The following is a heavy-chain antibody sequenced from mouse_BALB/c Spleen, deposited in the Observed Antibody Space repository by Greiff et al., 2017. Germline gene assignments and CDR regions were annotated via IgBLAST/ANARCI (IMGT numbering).Heavy chain of an antibody. CDR2: ISDGGSYT. Sequence: EVKLMESGGGLVKPGGSLKLSCAASGFTFSDYYMYWVRQTPEKRLEWVATISDGGSYTYYPDSVKGRFTISRDNAKNNLYLQMSSLKSEDTAMYYCATYYRYDEFAYWGQGTLVTVSA. CDR3: ATYYRYDEFAY. CDR1: GFTFSDYY. D-gene: IGHD2-14*01. V-gene: IGHV5-4*02. J-gene: IGHJ3*01.